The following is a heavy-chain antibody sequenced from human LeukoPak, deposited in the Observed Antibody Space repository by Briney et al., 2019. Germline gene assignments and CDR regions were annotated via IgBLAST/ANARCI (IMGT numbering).Heavy chain of an antibody. CDR2: IYTSGST. CDR1: GGSISSYY. J-gene: IGHJ4*02. CDR3: ARDGVYCSNGICCQKYYFDY. Sequence: SETLSLTCTVSGGSISSYYWSWIRQPAGKGLEWIGHIYTSGSTNYNPSLKSRVTMSVDTSKNQFSLKLSSVTAADTAVYYCARDGVYCSNGICCQKYYFDYWGQGTLVTVSS. D-gene: IGHD2-8*01. V-gene: IGHV4-4*07.